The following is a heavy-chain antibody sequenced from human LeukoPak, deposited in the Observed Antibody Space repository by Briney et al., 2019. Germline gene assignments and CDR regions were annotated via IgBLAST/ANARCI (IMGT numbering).Heavy chain of an antibody. CDR1: GYTLTSYG. J-gene: IGHJ4*02. Sequence: GASVKVSCKASGYTLTSYGISWVRQAPGQGLEWMGGIIPRFTPNYAQHFQGRVTITTDEATTTAYLELSNLRSDDTAVYYCAGLGYSGYGPRSRFDNWGQGTLITVST. CDR3: AGLGYSGYGPRSRFDN. D-gene: IGHD5-12*01. CDR2: IIPRFTP. V-gene: IGHV1-69*05.